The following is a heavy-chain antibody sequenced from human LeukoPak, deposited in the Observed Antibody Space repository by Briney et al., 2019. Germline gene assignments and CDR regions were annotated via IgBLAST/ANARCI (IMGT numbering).Heavy chain of an antibody. Sequence: GGSLRLSCAASGFTFSGYWMHWVRQAPGKGLVWVSHIKSDGSSTDYADAVKGRFTISRDNAKNTVYLQMNGLRAEDTAVYYCVRGGTMRTNGFDPWGQGTLVTVSS. CDR3: VRGGTMRTNGFDP. CDR2: IKSDGSST. D-gene: IGHD2-15*01. J-gene: IGHJ5*02. CDR1: GFTFSGYW. V-gene: IGHV3-74*01.